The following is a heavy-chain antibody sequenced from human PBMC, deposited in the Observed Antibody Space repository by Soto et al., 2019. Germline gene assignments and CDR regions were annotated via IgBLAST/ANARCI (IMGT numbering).Heavy chain of an antibody. CDR3: ARERYSSSPHYYYYGMDV. CDR2: IYSGGST. Sequence: SGGSLRLSCAASGFTVSSNYMSWVRQAPGKGLEWVSVIYSGGSTYYADSVKGRFTISRDNSKNTLYLQMNSLRAEDMAVYYCARERYSSSPHYYYYGMDVWGQGTTVTVSS. J-gene: IGHJ6*02. CDR1: GFTVSSNY. V-gene: IGHV3-53*01. D-gene: IGHD6-6*01.